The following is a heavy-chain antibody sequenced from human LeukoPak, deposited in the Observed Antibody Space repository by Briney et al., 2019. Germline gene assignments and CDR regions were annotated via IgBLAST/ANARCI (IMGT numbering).Heavy chain of an antibody. CDR3: ASYNGYAK. CDR2: VSPNSGDS. V-gene: IGHV1-8*01. CDR1: GYTFTSYD. Sequence: ASMKVSCKTSGYTFTSYDINWLRQATGQGPEWMGRVSPNSGDSDYAQKFQGRVTMTRDTSISTAYTELSSLTYEDTAVYYCASYNGYAKWGQGTLVTVSS. J-gene: IGHJ4*02. D-gene: IGHD5-12*01.